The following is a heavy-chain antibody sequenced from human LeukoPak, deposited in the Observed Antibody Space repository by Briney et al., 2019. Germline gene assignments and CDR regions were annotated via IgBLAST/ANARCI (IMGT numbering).Heavy chain of an antibody. CDR2: IYPGDSDT. J-gene: IGHJ4*02. CDR1: GYSFTSYW. Sequence: GESLKISCKGSGYSFTSYWIGWVRQMPGKGLEWMGIIYPGDSDTRYSPSFQGQVTISADKSISTAYLQWSSLKASDTAMYYCARLRGAVAGTLVIDYWGQGTLVTVSS. D-gene: IGHD6-19*01. CDR3: ARLRGAVAGTLVIDY. V-gene: IGHV5-51*01.